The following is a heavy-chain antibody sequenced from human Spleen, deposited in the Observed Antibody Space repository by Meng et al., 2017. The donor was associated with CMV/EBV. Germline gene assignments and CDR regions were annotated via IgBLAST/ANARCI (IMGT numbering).Heavy chain of an antibody. CDR3: AKATHYYDSSASDY. D-gene: IGHD3-22*01. V-gene: IGHV3-48*03. Sequence: GESLKISCAASGFTFSSYEMNWVRQAPGKGLEWVSYISSSGSTIYYADSVKGRFTISRDNAKNSLYLQMNSLRAEDTALYYCAKATHYYDSSASDYWGQGTLVTVSS. CDR2: ISSSGSTI. J-gene: IGHJ4*02. CDR1: GFTFSSYE.